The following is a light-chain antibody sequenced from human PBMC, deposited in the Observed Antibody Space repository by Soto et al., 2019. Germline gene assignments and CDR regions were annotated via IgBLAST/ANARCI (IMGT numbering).Light chain of an antibody. CDR1: TGISSC. J-gene: IGKJ1*01. V-gene: IGKV1-5*03. CDR3: QQYNSYSEA. CDR2: KAS. Sequence: PMKNSPATLSHYAGPVVTITCPASTGISSCLAWYQQKPGKAPKLLIYKASSLNSGVPARFSGSGSGTEFTLTISSLQPDDFATYYCQQYNSYSEAFGQGTKVDIK.